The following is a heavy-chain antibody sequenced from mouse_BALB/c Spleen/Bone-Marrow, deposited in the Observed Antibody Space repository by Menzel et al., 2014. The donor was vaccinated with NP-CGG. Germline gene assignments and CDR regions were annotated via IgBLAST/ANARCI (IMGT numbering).Heavy chain of an antibody. V-gene: IGHV1-69*02. CDR1: GYTFTSYW. J-gene: IGHJ4*01. CDR3: TRQYGSYYAMDY. Sequence: VQLQQSGAELVRPGASVKASCKASGYTFTSYWINWVKQRPGQGLEWIGNIYPSDSYTNYNQNFKDKATLTVDKSSSTAYMQLSSPTSEDSAVYYCTRQYGSYYAMDYWGQGTSVTVSS. CDR2: IYPSDSYT. D-gene: IGHD2-10*02.